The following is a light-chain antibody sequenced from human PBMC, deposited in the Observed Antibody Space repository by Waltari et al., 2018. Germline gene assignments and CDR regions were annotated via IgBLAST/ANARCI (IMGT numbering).Light chain of an antibody. CDR3: QQYYIIPYT. J-gene: IGKJ2*01. V-gene: IGKV1-NL1*01. CDR2: TTS. CDR1: QDISNS. Sequence: DVQMTQSPSSLSASGGDRVTITCRASQDISNSLVWYHQKPGKAPKLLLSTTSTLQSGVPSRFSGSGSGTVFTLTISSLQPEDFATYYCQQYYIIPYTFGQGTNLEIK.